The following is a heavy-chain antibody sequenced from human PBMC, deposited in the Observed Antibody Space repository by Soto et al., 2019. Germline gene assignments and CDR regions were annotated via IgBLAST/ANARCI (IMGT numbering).Heavy chain of an antibody. CDR1: GYTFTGYY. CDR2: IYPNSGGT. J-gene: IGHJ4*02. V-gene: IGHV1-2*02. CDR3: ARPQGSLSGWYGV. D-gene: IGHD6-19*01. Sequence: ASVKVSCKASGYTFTGYYMHWVRQAPGQGLEWMGWIYPNSGGTNYAQKFQGRVTMTRDTSISTAYMELSRLRSDDTAVYYCARPQGSLSGWYGVWGQGTLVTVSS.